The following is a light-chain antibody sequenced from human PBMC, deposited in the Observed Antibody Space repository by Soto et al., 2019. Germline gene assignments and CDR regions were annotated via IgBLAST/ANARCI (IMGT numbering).Light chain of an antibody. CDR3: QQYGSSSWT. V-gene: IGKV3-20*01. J-gene: IGKJ1*01. CDR1: QSVSSNY. Sequence: EIVMTQSPATLSVSPGERATLSCRASQSVSSNYLAWYQQKPGQAPRILIFAASSRATGIPDRFSGSGSGTDFTLTISRLEPGDFAVYYCQQYGSSSWTFGQGTKVDIK. CDR2: AAS.